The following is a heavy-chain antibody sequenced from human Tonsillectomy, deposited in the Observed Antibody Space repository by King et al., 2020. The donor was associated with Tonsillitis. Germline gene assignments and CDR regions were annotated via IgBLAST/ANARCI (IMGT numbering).Heavy chain of an antibody. V-gene: IGHV3-21*01. CDR2: ISSSSSYI. Sequence: VQLVESGGGLVKRGGSLRLSCAASGFTFSSYSMNWVRQAPGKGLEWVSSISSSSSYIYYADSVKGRFTISRDNSKNSLYLQMNSLRAEDTAVYYCARDLGSGWSDFDYWGQGTLVTVSS. J-gene: IGHJ4*02. CDR3: ARDLGSGWSDFDY. CDR1: GFTFSSYS. D-gene: IGHD6-19*01.